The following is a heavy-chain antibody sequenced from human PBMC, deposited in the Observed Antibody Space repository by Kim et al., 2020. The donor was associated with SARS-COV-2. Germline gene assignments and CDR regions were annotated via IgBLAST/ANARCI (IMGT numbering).Heavy chain of an antibody. Sequence: SETLSLTCTVSGGSISSYYWSWIRQPPGKGLEWIGYIYYSGSTNYNPSLKSRVTISVDTSKNQFSLKLSSVTAADTAVYYCAREKSSYGDRAFDYWGQGTLVTVSS. CDR2: IYYSGST. D-gene: IGHD4-17*01. V-gene: IGHV4-59*13. CDR1: GGSISSYY. CDR3: AREKSSYGDRAFDY. J-gene: IGHJ4*02.